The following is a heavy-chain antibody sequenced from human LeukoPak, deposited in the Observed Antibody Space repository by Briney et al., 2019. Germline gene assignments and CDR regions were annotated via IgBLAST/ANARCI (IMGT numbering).Heavy chain of an antibody. J-gene: IGHJ6*02. D-gene: IGHD3-22*01. CDR1: GFTFRRYA. V-gene: IGHV3-21*01. Sequence: GGSLRLSCAASGFTFRRYAMSWVRQAPGKGLEWVSSISSSSSYIYYADSVKGRFTISRDNAKNSLYLQMNSLRAEDTAVYYCARGLSYYDSSGPKDYGMDVWGQGTTVTVSS. CDR3: ARGLSYYDSSGPKDYGMDV. CDR2: ISSSSSYI.